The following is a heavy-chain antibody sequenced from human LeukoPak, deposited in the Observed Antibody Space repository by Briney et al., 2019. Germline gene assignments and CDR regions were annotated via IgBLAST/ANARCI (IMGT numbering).Heavy chain of an antibody. Sequence: GGSLRLSCAASGFTVSSNYMSWVRQAPGKGLEWVSVIYSGGSTYYADSVKGRFTISRDNSKNTLYLQMNSLRAEDTAVYYCARRLGYCSSTSCLNWFDPWGQGTLVTVSS. D-gene: IGHD2-2*01. J-gene: IGHJ5*02. CDR3: ARRLGYCSSTSCLNWFDP. CDR2: IYSGGST. V-gene: IGHV3-53*01. CDR1: GFTVSSNY.